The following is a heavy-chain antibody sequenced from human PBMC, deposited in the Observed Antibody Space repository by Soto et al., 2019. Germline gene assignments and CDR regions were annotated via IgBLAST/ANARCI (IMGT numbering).Heavy chain of an antibody. V-gene: IGHV3-30-3*01. CDR1: GFTFSNYA. J-gene: IGHJ4*02. Sequence: QVQLVESGGGVVQPGRSLRLSCAASGFTFSNYAMHWVRQAPGKGLEWVAVISYDGSTKNYADSVKGRFTIARDNSKNTLYPKMNSLRAEDTAVYNCAREPAYYYDSSGYSVPFGYWGQGTLVTVSS. CDR2: ISYDGSTK. D-gene: IGHD3-22*01. CDR3: AREPAYYYDSSGYSVPFGY.